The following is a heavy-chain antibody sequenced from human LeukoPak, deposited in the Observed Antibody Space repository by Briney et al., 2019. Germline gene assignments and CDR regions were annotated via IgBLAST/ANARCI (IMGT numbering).Heavy chain of an antibody. CDR2: INPNSGGT. J-gene: IGHJ4*02. Sequence: ASVKVSCKASGGTFSSYAISWVRQAPGQGLEWMGWINPNSGGTNYAQKFQGRVTMTRDTSISTAYMELSRLRSDDTAVYYCARDPQPDYYDSSGYPREGYWGQGTLVTVSS. V-gene: IGHV1-2*02. CDR3: ARDPQPDYYDSSGYPREGY. D-gene: IGHD3-22*01. CDR1: GGTFSSYA.